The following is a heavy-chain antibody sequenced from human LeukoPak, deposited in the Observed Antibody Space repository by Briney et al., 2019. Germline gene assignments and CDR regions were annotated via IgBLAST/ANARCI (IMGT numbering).Heavy chain of an antibody. CDR3: ARAPFLFSYYDILTGYYIPIAFDI. Sequence: SQTLSLTCTVSGGSISSGDYYWSWIRQPPGKGLEWIGYIYYSGSTYYNPSLKSRVTISVDTSKNQFSVKLSSVTAADTAVYYCARAPFLFSYYDILTGYYIPIAFDIWGQGTMVTVSS. CDR1: GGSISSGDYY. J-gene: IGHJ3*02. CDR2: IYYSGST. D-gene: IGHD3-9*01. V-gene: IGHV4-30-4*01.